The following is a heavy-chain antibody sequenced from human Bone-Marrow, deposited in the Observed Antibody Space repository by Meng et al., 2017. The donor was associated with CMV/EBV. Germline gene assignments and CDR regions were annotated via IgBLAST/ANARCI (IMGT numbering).Heavy chain of an antibody. J-gene: IGHJ6*02. CDR2: IDHGGNT. D-gene: IGHD3-10*01. Sequence: GSLRLSCAVFGGPFSGYYWSWIRQSPGKGLEWIGEIDHGGNTNYNPSLRSRVTISVDTSMNQFTLRLSSVTAADTALYYCARVGGYYGGTMMGYYNSGMDVWGQGTTVTVSS. V-gene: IGHV4-34*01. CDR1: GGPFSGYY. CDR3: ARVGGYYGGTMMGYYNSGMDV.